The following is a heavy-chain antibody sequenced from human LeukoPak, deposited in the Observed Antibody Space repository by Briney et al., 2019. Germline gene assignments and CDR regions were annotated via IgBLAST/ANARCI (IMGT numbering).Heavy chain of an antibody. CDR2: ISSSSSYI. Sequence: GGSLRLSCAASGFTFSSYSMNWVRQAPGKGLEWVSSISSSSSYIYYADSVKGRFTISRDNAKNSLYQQMNSLRAEDTAVYYCARLRGYSYGSDFDYWGQGTLVTVSS. CDR1: GFTFSSYS. D-gene: IGHD5-18*01. J-gene: IGHJ4*02. V-gene: IGHV3-21*01. CDR3: ARLRGYSYGSDFDY.